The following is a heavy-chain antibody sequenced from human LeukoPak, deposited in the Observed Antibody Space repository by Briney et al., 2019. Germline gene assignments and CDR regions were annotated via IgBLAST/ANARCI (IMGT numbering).Heavy chain of an antibody. CDR1: QFTFNGSW. CDR3: AIRTSGNY. J-gene: IGHJ4*02. CDR2: MDPTGSQK. V-gene: IGHV3-7*01. Sequence: GGSLRLSCADSQFTFNGSWMNWVRQAPGKGLEWVANMDPTGSQKRYVDSVRARFTISKDNPGASLYLDMHSLRAEDTAIYYCAIRTSGNYWGQGTLVTVSS. D-gene: IGHD1-14*01.